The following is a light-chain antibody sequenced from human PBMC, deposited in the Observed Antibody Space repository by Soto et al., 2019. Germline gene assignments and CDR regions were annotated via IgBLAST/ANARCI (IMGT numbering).Light chain of an antibody. V-gene: IGLV2-11*01. CDR3: CSKEDSYTYF. CDR2: DVY. Sequence: QSALTQPRSVSGSPGQSVTISCTGTSSDVGSYNYVSWYQQHPGKAPKLMIYDVYKRPSGVPDRFSGSKSGNTASLTISGSKAGKEADNNCCSKEDSYTYFFGTGTKVTSL. CDR1: SSDVGSYNY. J-gene: IGLJ1*01.